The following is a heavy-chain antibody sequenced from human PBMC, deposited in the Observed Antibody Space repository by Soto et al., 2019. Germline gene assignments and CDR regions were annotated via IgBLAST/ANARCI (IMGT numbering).Heavy chain of an antibody. Sequence: ASVKVSCKASGGTFSSYAISWVRQAPGQGLEWMGGIIPIFGTANYAQKFQGRVTITTDKSASTAYMELSSLRSEDTAVYYCARYLGLDVIRSPTYYYYYYMDVWGKGTTVTVSS. D-gene: IGHD3-16*02. CDR2: IIPIFGTA. CDR1: GGTFSSYA. V-gene: IGHV1-69*05. CDR3: ARYLGLDVIRSPTYYYYYYMDV. J-gene: IGHJ6*03.